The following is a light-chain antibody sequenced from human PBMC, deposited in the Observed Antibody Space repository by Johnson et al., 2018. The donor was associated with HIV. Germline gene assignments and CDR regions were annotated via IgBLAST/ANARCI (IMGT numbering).Light chain of an antibody. V-gene: IGLV1-51*01. CDR1: SSNIGNNY. Sequence: QSVLTQPPSVSVAPGQKVTISCSGSSSNIGNNYVSWYQQVPGTAPKLLIFDNNKRPSGIPDRFSGSKSGTSATLGITGLQTGDEAEYYFGTWDGSLSAYVFGTWTNVTVL. CDR3: GTWDGSLSAYV. CDR2: DNN. J-gene: IGLJ1*01.